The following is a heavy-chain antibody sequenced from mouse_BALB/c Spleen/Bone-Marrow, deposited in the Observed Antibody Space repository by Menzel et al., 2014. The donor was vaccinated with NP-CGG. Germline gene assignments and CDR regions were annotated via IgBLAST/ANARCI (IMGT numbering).Heavy chain of an antibody. CDR2: IRNKANGYTT. CDR1: GFTFTDNY. CDR3: ARDSDWFAY. V-gene: IGHV7-3*02. J-gene: IGHJ3*01. Sequence: EVKLMESGGGLVQPGGSLRLSCATPGFTFTDNYMSWVRQPPGKALERLGFIRNKANGYTTEYSASVKGRFTISRDNSQSILYLQMNTLRAEDSATYYCARDSDWFAYWGQGTLVTVSA.